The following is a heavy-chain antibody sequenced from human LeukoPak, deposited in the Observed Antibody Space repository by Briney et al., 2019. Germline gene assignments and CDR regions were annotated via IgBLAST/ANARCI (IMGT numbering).Heavy chain of an antibody. Sequence: SETLSLTCTVSGYSISSGYYWGWIRQPPGKGLGWIGSIYHSGSTYYNPSLKSRVTISVDTSKNQFSLKLSSVTAADTAVYYCARERSPSGYRYGLFDYWGQGTLVTVSS. J-gene: IGHJ4*02. CDR1: GYSISSGYY. D-gene: IGHD5-18*01. CDR2: IYHSGST. V-gene: IGHV4-38-2*02. CDR3: ARERSPSGYRYGLFDY.